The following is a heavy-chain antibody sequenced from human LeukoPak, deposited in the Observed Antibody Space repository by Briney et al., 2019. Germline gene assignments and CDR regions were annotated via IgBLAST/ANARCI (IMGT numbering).Heavy chain of an antibody. Sequence: GGALRLSCTASGFTLGDYAMSWVRQAPGKGLGGGGFIRSKAYGGTTEYAASVKGRFTISRDDSKSIAYLQTNSLKTEDTAVYYCKRDYGAPDYWGQGTLVTVSS. CDR1: GFTLGDYA. J-gene: IGHJ4*02. D-gene: IGHD4-17*01. CDR2: IRSKAYGGTT. CDR3: KRDYGAPDY. V-gene: IGHV3-49*04.